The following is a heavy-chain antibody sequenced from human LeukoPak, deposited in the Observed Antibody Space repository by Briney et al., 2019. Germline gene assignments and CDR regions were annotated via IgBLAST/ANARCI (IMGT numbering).Heavy chain of an antibody. V-gene: IGHV3-21*01. D-gene: IGHD3-22*01. CDR1: GFTFSTYS. CDR3: AKALNYYDIDY. CDR2: ISSSRSYM. J-gene: IGHJ4*02. Sequence: GGSLRLSCAASGFTFSTYSMNWVRQAPGKGLEWVSSISSSRSYMSYADSVKGRFTISGDNAKNSLSLQMNSLRAEDTAVYYCAKALNYYDIDYWGQGTLVTVSS.